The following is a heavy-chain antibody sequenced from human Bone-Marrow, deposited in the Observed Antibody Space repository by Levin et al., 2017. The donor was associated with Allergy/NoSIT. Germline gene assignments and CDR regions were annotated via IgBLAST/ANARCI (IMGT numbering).Heavy chain of an antibody. J-gene: IGHJ4*02. D-gene: IGHD3-16*01. CDR1: GFTFNNYA. V-gene: IGHV3-23*01. CDR2: ISNSGGHT. Sequence: GESLKISCAASGFTFNNYAMGWVRQAPGKGLEWVSSISNSGGHTYYADSVKGRFTISRDNSKDTLYLATNSLRAEDTAIYYCAKDLQTYYDGSGQYSPFDYWGQGTLVTVSS. CDR3: AKDLQTYYDGSGQYSPFDY.